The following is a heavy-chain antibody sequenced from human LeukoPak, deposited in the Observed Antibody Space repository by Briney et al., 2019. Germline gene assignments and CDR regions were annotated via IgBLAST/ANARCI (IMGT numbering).Heavy chain of an antibody. CDR1: GFTFSNYW. D-gene: IGHD5-12*01. V-gene: IGHV3-7*01. CDR3: VRGGGVSGYDLLDY. J-gene: IGHJ4*02. Sequence: GGSLRLSCAASGFTFSNYWMTWVRQAPGKGLEWVAHINQDGSEKHYMDSVKARFTISRDNAKNSLSLQMNSLRAEDTAVYYCVRGGGVSGYDLLDYWGQGTLVTVSS. CDR2: INQDGSEK.